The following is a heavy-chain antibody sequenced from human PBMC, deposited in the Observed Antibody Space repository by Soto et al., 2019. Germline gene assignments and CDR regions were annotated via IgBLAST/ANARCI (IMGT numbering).Heavy chain of an antibody. V-gene: IGHV5-51*03. CDR2: IYPGDSDT. D-gene: IGHD6-19*01. CDR1: GYSFTSYW. CDR3: ARPREAGKNYYGVDV. Sequence: PGESLKISCKGSGYSFTSYWIGWVRQMPGKGLEWMGIIYPGDSDTRYSPSVQGQVTISADKSISTAYLQWSSLKASDTAMYYCARPREAGKNYYGVDVWGQGTTVTVSS. J-gene: IGHJ6*02.